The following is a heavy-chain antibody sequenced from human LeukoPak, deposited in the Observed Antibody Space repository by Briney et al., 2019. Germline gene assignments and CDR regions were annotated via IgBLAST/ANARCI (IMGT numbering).Heavy chain of an antibody. J-gene: IGHJ4*02. CDR1: GGSISSGSYY. CDR3: AKHYMGSSYNHGLYY. V-gene: IGHV4-39*01. CDR2: IYYSGTT. Sequence: SETLSLTCTVSGGSISSGSYYWGWLRQPPGKGLEWIGSIYYSGTTYYNPSLKSRVTISVDTSKNQFSLKLSSVTAADTALYYCAKHYMGSSYNHGLYYWGQGTLVTVSS. D-gene: IGHD3-10*01.